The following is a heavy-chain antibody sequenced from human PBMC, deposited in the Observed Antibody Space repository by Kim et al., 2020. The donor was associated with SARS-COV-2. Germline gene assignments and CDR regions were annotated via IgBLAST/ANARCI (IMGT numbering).Heavy chain of an antibody. CDR3: ARARAYDYYDSSGYDAFDI. D-gene: IGHD3-22*01. J-gene: IGHJ3*02. V-gene: IGHV4-59*01. CDR2: IYYSGST. CDR1: GGSISSYY. Sequence: SETLSLTCTVSGGSISSYYWSWIRQPPGKGLEWIGYIYYSGSTNYNPSLKSRVTISVDTSKNQFSLKLSSVTAADTAVYYCARARAYDYYDSSGYDAFDIWGQGTMVTVSS.